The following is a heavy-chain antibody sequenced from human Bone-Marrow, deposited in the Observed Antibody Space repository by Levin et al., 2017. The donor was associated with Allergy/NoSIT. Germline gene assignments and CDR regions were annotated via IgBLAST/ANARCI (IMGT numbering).Heavy chain of an antibody. V-gene: IGHV1-69*13. D-gene: IGHD4-17*01. CDR3: ATDIHNNHYAGDDAFDV. Sequence: SVKVSCKGSGGTFSNYAITWVRQAPGQGLEWMGGIIPIFHRPKYAQKFQGRVAITADLSTSTAYMELTSARYEDTAVYYCATDIHNNHYAGDDAFDVWGQGTLVTVSS. J-gene: IGHJ3*01. CDR1: GGTFSNYA. CDR2: IIPIFHRP.